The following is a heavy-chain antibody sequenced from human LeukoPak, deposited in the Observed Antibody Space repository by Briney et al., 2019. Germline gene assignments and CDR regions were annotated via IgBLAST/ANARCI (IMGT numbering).Heavy chain of an antibody. D-gene: IGHD3-10*01. CDR3: ARGPDPVVRGPRRAFDL. J-gene: IGHJ3*01. CDR2: VSYDGNIQ. V-gene: IGHV3-30-3*01. Sequence: GGSLRLSCAASGFTFRTYAMHWVRQAPGKGLEWVAVVSYDGNIQDYTDSVKGQFFISRDDSKTTMYLQMNSLRVDDTALYFCARGPDPVVRGPRRAFDLWGQGTMVTVSS. CDR1: GFTFRTYA.